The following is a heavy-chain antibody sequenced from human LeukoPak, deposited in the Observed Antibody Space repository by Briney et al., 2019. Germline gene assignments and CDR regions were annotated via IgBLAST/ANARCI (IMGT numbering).Heavy chain of an antibody. CDR1: GGSISSDSYY. Sequence: PSETLSLTCTVSGGSISSDSYYWGWIRQPPGKGLEWIGSIYYSGNTYYNPSLKSRVTVSVDTSKNQFSLKLSSVTAADTAVYYCARGYYYGSRSLNRPDPWGQGTLVTVSS. CDR3: ARGYYYGSRSLNRPDP. J-gene: IGHJ5*02. D-gene: IGHD3-10*01. CDR2: IYYSGNT. V-gene: IGHV4-39*01.